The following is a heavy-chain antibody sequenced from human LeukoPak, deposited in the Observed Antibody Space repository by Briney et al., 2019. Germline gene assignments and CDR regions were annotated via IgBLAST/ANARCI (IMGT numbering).Heavy chain of an antibody. CDR2: INQDGSQN. D-gene: IGHD2-21*02. CDR3: AREVTASSFDI. CDR1: GFTFSSYS. Sequence: GGPLRLSCAASGFTFSSYSMNWVRQAPGRGLEWVGNINQDGSQNSSVDSVKGRFTISRDNAKNSLYLQMNSLGAEDTALYYCAREVTASSFDILGQGTMVTVSS. J-gene: IGHJ3*02. V-gene: IGHV3-7*01.